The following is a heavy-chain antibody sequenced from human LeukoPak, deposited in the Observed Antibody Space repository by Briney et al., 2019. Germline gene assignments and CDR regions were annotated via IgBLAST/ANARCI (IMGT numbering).Heavy chain of an antibody. CDR3: ARVSARWPIRGDAFDI. CDR1: GYTFTSYG. Sequence: ASVKVSCKASGYTFTSYGISWVRQAPGQGLEWMGWINPNSGGTNYAQKFQGRVTMTRDTSISTAYMELSRLRFDDTAVYYCARVSARWPIRGDAFDIWGQGTMVTVSS. V-gene: IGHV1-2*02. CDR2: INPNSGGT. D-gene: IGHD3-10*01. J-gene: IGHJ3*02.